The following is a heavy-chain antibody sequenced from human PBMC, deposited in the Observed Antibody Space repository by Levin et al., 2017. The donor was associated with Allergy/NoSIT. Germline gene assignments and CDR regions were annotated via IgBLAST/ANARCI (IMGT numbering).Heavy chain of an antibody. CDR1: GITFRDYW. V-gene: IGHV3-74*01. CDR3: ATGAETCYSY. Sequence: LSLTCAASGITFRDYWMHWVRQVPGKGLVWVSRITSDESNTLYADSVKGRFTISRDNAKNTLYLQMNSLRVEDTAVYYCATGAETCYSYWGQGTLVTVSS. J-gene: IGHJ4*02. D-gene: IGHD3-9*01. CDR2: ITSDESNT.